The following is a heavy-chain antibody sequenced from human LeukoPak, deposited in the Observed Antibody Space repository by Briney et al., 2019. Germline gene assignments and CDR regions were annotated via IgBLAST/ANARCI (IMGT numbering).Heavy chain of an antibody. CDR1: GGSISSYY. V-gene: IGHV4-59*01. CDR3: ARSSLTWFDP. Sequence: SETLSLTCTVSGGSISSYYWSWIRQPPGKGLEWIGHIYYSGSTNYNPSLKSRVTISVDTSKNQFSLKLSSVTAADTAVYYCARSSLTWFDPWGQGTLVTVSS. CDR2: IYYSGST. D-gene: IGHD3-16*01. J-gene: IGHJ5*02.